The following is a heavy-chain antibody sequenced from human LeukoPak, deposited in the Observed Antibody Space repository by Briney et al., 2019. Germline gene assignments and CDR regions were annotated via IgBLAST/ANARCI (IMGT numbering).Heavy chain of an antibody. CDR2: INAGNGNT. J-gene: IGHJ4*02. D-gene: IGHD1-26*01. CDR3: ARDRWELRLPAD. CDR1: GYTFTSYA. V-gene: IGHV1-3*01. Sequence: ASVKVSCKASGYTFTSYAMHWVRQAPGQRLEWMGWINAGNGNTKYSQEFQGRVTITRDTSASTAYMELSSLRSEDTAVYYCARDRWELRLPADWGQGTLVTVSS.